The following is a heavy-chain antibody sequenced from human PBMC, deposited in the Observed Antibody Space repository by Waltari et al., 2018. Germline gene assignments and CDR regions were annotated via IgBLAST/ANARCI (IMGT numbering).Heavy chain of an antibody. D-gene: IGHD1-1*01. J-gene: IGHJ5*02. Sequence: QVHLVQSGAEVKKPGSSVKVSCKASGGSFGRYAISWVRLAPGQGLEWMGGLIPIFGTPKYAQNFQDRVTITADESTSTVYLELSSLKSEDTALYYCARRRLGGPLDPWGQGTLVTVSS. CDR1: GGSFGRYA. CDR2: LIPIFGTP. V-gene: IGHV1-69*12. CDR3: ARRRLGGPLDP.